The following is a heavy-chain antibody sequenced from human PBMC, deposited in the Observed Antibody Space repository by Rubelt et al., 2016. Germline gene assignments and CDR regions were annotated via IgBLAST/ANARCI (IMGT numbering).Heavy chain of an antibody. Sequence: QVQLQQWGAGLLKPSETLSLTCAVYGGSFSGYYWSWIRQPPGKGLEWIGELNHSGRTNYNPSRKSGGTISVDTSKNQLCLKLGSVTVADTAVYYCARGIGARRGGWFDPWGQGTLVTVSS. CDR3: ARGIGARRGGWFDP. J-gene: IGHJ5*02. V-gene: IGHV4-34*01. CDR1: GGSFSGYY. CDR2: LNHSGRT. D-gene: IGHD6-6*01.